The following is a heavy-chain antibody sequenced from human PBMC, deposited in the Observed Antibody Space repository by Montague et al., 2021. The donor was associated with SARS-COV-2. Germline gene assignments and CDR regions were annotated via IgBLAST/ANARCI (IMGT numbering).Heavy chain of an antibody. J-gene: IGHJ4*02. Sequence: TLSLTCTVSGGSISSGSYYWSWIRQHPGKGLEWIGYIYYSGSTYYNPSLKSRVTISVDTSKNQFSLRLSSVTAADTAVYYCARASGKKTIFGVVISYFDYWGQGTLVTVSS. V-gene: IGHV4-31*03. CDR3: ARASGKKTIFGVVISYFDY. D-gene: IGHD3-3*01. CDR1: GGSISSGSYY. CDR2: IYYSGST.